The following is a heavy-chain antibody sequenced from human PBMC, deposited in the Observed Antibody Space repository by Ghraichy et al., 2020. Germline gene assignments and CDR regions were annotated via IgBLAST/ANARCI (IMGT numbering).Heavy chain of an antibody. V-gene: IGHV1-46*01. CDR1: GYTFTSYY. CDR3: AREGTPYYYDSSGYYHYFDY. Sequence: ASVKVSCKASGYTFTSYYMHWVRQAPGQGLEWMGIINPSGGSTSYAQKFQGRVTMTRDTSTSTVYMELSSLRSEDTAVYYCAREGTPYYYDSSGYYHYFDYWGQGTLVTVSS. D-gene: IGHD3-22*01. J-gene: IGHJ4*02. CDR2: INPSGGST.